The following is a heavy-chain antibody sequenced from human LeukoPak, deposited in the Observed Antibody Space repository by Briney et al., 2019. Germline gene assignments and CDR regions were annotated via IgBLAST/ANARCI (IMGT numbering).Heavy chain of an antibody. Sequence: GASVKVSCKASGYIFSNYGISWVRQAPGQGLEWMGWISAYNGNTNYAQRLQGRVTMTRDTSTSTVYMELSSLRSEDTAVYYCASQNHDYGDWGNYWGQGTLVTVSS. CDR3: ASQNHDYGDWGNY. D-gene: IGHD4-17*01. J-gene: IGHJ4*02. CDR2: ISAYNGNT. V-gene: IGHV1-18*01. CDR1: GYIFSNYG.